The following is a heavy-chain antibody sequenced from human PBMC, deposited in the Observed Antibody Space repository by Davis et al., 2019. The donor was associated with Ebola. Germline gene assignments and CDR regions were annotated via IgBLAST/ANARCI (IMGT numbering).Heavy chain of an antibody. CDR1: GFTFSSYA. D-gene: IGHD4-11*01. Sequence: PGGSLRLSCAASGFTFSSYAMSWVRQAPGKGLEWVAVIWYDGSNKYYADSVKGRFTISRDNSKNTLYLQMNSLRAEDTAVYYCARDNSNYVPSCYMNVWGKGTTVTVSS. V-gene: IGHV3-33*08. CDR2: IWYDGSNK. CDR3: ARDNSNYVPSCYMNV. J-gene: IGHJ6*03.